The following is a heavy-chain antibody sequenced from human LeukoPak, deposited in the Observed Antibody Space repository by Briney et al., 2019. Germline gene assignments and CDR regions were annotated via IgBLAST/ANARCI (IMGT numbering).Heavy chain of an antibody. J-gene: IGHJ5*02. Sequence: SETLSLICTVSGGSISSYSWSWIRQPPGKGLEWIGYIYHSGSTYYNPSLKSRVTISVDRSKNQFSLKLSSVTAADTAVYYCXXXXXXXXXXXAAIQDPAPNWFDPWGQGTLVTVSS. CDR1: GGSISSYS. D-gene: IGHD2-2*02. CDR3: XXXXXXXXXXXAAIQDPAPNWFDP. V-gene: IGHV4-59*04. CDR2: IYHSGST.